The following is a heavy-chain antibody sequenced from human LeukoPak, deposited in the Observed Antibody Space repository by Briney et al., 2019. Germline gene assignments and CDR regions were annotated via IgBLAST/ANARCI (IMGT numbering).Heavy chain of an antibody. Sequence: PGGSLRLSCAASGFTFSSYSMNWVRQAPGKGLEWVSSISSSSSYIYYADSVKGRFTISRDNAKNSLYLQMNSLRAEDTALYYCAKDMSPDCSGGSCYPWGLDWGQGTLVTVSS. D-gene: IGHD2-15*01. J-gene: IGHJ4*02. CDR2: ISSSSSYI. CDR3: AKDMSPDCSGGSCYPWGLD. V-gene: IGHV3-21*04. CDR1: GFTFSSYS.